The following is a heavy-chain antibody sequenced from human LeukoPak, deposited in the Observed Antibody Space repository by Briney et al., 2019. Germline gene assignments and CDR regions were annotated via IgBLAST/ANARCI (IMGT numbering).Heavy chain of an antibody. CDR1: GGTFSSYA. CDR2: IIPIFGTA. V-gene: IGHV1-69*05. D-gene: IGHD3-22*01. J-gene: IGHJ4*02. Sequence: ASVKVSCKASGGTFSSYAISWVRQAPGQGLEWMGRIIPIFGTANYAQKFQGRVTITTDESTSPAYMELSSLRSDDTAVYYCASSPTGTYYYDSSGYFLGYWGQGTLVTVSS. CDR3: ASSPTGTYYYDSSGYFLGY.